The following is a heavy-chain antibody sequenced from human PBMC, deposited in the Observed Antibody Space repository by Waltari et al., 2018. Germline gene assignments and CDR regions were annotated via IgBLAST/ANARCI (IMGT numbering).Heavy chain of an antibody. CDR3: ARESAFSTSWYPGFDP. J-gene: IGHJ5*02. D-gene: IGHD2-2*01. Sequence: QEQLVQSGAEVKMPGASVKVSCKASGYTFIDHFLHWVRQAPGQGLEWLGRIHPTRGDAEVANDLQGRVTLTRDTSVNTAYMVVGRLTSDDTAVYFCARESAFSTSWYPGFDPWGQGTLVTVAS. CDR2: IHPTRGDA. V-gene: IGHV1-2*06. CDR1: GYTFIDHF.